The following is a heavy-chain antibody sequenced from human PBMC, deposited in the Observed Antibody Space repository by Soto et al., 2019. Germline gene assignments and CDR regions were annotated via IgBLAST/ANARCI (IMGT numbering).Heavy chain of an antibody. CDR3: ARDPLPSDTLLYYFDY. Sequence: ASVKVSCKASGYTFTSYAMHWVRQAPGQRLEWMGWINAGNGNTKYSQKFQGRVTITRDTSASTAYMELSSLRSEDTAVYYCARDPLPSDTLLYYFDYWGQGTLVTVSS. D-gene: IGHD2-15*01. V-gene: IGHV1-3*01. CDR2: INAGNGNT. CDR1: GYTFTSYA. J-gene: IGHJ4*02.